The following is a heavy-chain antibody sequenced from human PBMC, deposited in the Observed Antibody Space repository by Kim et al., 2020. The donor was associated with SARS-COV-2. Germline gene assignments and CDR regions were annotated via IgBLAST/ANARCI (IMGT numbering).Heavy chain of an antibody. V-gene: IGHV4-31*03. Sequence: SETLSLTCTVSGGSISSGGHYWSWIRQHPGKGLEWIGYIYYSGSTYYNPSLKSRVTMSVDTSKNRFSLKLSSVTAADTAVYYCARSTTPRYNQVYYCYMDVWGKGTTVTVSS. CDR1: GGSISSGGHY. D-gene: IGHD1-1*01. CDR2: IYYSGST. J-gene: IGHJ6*03. CDR3: ARSTTPRYNQVYYCYMDV.